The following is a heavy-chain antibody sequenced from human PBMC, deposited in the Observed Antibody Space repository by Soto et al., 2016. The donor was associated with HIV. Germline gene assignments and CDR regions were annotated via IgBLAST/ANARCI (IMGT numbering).Heavy chain of an antibody. Sequence: QVQLVQSGAEVKKPGSSVKVSCKASGGTFSTYAISWVRQAPGQGLDWMGTIIPMFGTTNYAQKFQGRVTITADESTSTAYMELSSLKSEDTAVYYCAREGQGGGGRYLQHWARAPCSPSPQ. D-gene: IGHD3-16*01. CDR1: GGTFSTYA. CDR3: AREGQGGGGRYLQH. J-gene: IGHJ1*01. CDR2: IIPMFGTT. V-gene: IGHV1-69*13.